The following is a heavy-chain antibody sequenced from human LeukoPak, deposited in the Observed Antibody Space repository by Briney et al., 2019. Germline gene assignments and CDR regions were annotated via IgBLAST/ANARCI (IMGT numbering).Heavy chain of an antibody. D-gene: IGHD3-22*01. Sequence: GGSLRLSCAASGFTFSSSSISWVRQAPGKGMEWVSAISGSGDSTYYADSVKGRFTISRDNSKNTLYLQMNSLRDEDMAVYYCTTLPPPRITMIVVDAFDIWGQGTMVTVSS. CDR2: ISGSGDST. CDR3: TTLPPPRITMIVVDAFDI. CDR1: GFTFSSSS. J-gene: IGHJ3*02. V-gene: IGHV3-23*01.